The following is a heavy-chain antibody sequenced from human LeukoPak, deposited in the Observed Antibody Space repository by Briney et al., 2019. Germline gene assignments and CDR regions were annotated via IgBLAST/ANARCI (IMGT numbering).Heavy chain of an antibody. Sequence: GGSLRLSCAASGFTFNNAWMRWVRQAPGKGLEWVSAISGSGGSTYYADSVKGRFTISRDNSKNTLYLQMNSLRAEDTAVYYCAKPFWYYDSSGYYYFDYWGQGTLVTVSS. J-gene: IGHJ4*02. CDR1: GFTFNNAW. CDR3: AKPFWYYDSSGYYYFDY. D-gene: IGHD3-22*01. V-gene: IGHV3-23*01. CDR2: ISGSGGST.